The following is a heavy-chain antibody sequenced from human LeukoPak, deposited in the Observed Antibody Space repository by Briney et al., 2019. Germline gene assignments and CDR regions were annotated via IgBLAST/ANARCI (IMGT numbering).Heavy chain of an antibody. CDR3: ARDLAWELKNHFDY. D-gene: IGHD1-26*01. J-gene: IGHJ4*02. V-gene: IGHV4-39*07. CDR1: GGSISSSSYY. Sequence: SETLSLTCTVSGGSISSSSYYWGWIRQPPGKGLEWIGSIYYSGSTYYNPSLKSRVTISVDTSKNQFSLKLSSVTAADTAVYYCARDLAWELKNHFDYWGQGTLVTVSS. CDR2: IYYSGST.